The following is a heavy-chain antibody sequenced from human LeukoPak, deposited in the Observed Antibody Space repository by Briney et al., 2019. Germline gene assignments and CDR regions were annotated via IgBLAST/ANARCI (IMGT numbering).Heavy chain of an antibody. D-gene: IGHD3-10*01. J-gene: IGHJ3*02. CDR3: AREGVRGSQALDAFDI. V-gene: IGHV3-30*03. Sequence: PGRSLRLSCAASGFTFGGFGMHWVRQAPGKGLEWVAVISYDGTNKYYADSVKGRFTISRDNAKNLLFLQMNSLRAEDTAVYFCAREGVRGSQALDAFDIWGQGTMVTVSS. CDR2: ISYDGTNK. CDR1: GFTFGGFG.